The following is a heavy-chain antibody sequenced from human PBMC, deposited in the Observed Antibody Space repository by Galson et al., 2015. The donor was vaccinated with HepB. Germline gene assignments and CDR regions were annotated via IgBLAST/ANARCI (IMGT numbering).Heavy chain of an antibody. Sequence: SVKVSCKASGYTFTSYGISWVRQAPGQGLEWMGWISAYNGNTNYAQKLQGRVTMTTDTSTSTAYMELGSLRSDDTAVYYCARGAGPTTTINPSYGMDVWGQGTTVTVSS. CDR3: ARGAGPTTTINPSYGMDV. V-gene: IGHV1-18*01. CDR1: GYTFTSYG. D-gene: IGHD4-11*01. J-gene: IGHJ6*02. CDR2: ISAYNGNT.